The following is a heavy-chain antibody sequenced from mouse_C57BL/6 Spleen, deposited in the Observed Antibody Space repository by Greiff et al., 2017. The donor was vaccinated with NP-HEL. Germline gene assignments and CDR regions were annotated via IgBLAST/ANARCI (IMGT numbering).Heavy chain of an antibody. Sequence: EVQLQESEGGLVQPGSSMKLSCTASGFTFSDYYMAWVRQVPEKGLEWVANINYDGSSTYYLDSLKSRFIISRDNAKNILYLQMSSLKSEDTATYYCARGDGYRYFDVWGTGTTVTVSS. CDR1: GFTFSDYY. CDR3: ARGDGYRYFDV. V-gene: IGHV5-16*01. J-gene: IGHJ1*03. CDR2: INYDGSST. D-gene: IGHD2-3*01.